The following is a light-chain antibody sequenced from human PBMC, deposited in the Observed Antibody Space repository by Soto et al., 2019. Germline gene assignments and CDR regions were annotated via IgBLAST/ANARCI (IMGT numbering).Light chain of an antibody. CDR1: KLGDKY. V-gene: IGLV3-1*01. CDR2: EDT. Sequence: SYELTQPPSVSVSPGQTASITCSGDKLGDKYACWYQQKPGQSPVLVIYEDTKRPSGIPERFSGSNSGNTATLTISGTQAMDEADYVCQAWDSSTRVFGGGTKLTVL. J-gene: IGLJ3*02. CDR3: QAWDSSTRV.